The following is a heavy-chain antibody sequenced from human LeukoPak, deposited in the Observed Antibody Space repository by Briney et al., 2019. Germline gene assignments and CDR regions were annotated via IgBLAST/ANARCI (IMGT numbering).Heavy chain of an antibody. V-gene: IGHV3-33*01. Sequence: AGGSLRLSCAASGFTFRSHGMHWVRQAPGKGLEWVAFIWYDGSNKYYTDSVKGRFTISRDNSKNTLYLQMNSLRAEDTAVYYCAGDRATRYFDYWGQGDLVTISS. CDR1: GFTFRSHG. D-gene: IGHD1-26*01. J-gene: IGHJ4*02. CDR2: IWYDGSNK. CDR3: AGDRATRYFDY.